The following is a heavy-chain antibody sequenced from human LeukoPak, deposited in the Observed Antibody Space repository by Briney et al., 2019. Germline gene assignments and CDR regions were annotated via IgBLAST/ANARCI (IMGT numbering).Heavy chain of an antibody. CDR2: MNPNSGNT. CDR3: ARDGGDEAFDI. V-gene: IGHV1-8*01. J-gene: IGHJ3*02. CDR1: GYTFTSYD. D-gene: IGHD2-21*01. Sequence: ASVTVSCKASGYTFTSYDINWVRQAAGEGLEWMGWMNPNSGNTVYAQKFQGRVTMTRNTSISTAYMELSSLRSEDTAVYYCARDGGDEAFDIWGQGTMVTVSS.